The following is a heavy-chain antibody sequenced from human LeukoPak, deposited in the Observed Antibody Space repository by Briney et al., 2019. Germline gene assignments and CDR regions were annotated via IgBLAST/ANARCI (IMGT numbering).Heavy chain of an antibody. D-gene: IGHD2-2*02. J-gene: IGHJ6*02. V-gene: IGHV1-18*01. CDR2: ISAYNGNT. CDR1: GYTFTSYG. Sequence: ASVKVSCKASGYTFTSYGISWVRQAPGQGLEWMGWISAYNGNTNYEQKPQGRVTMTTDTSTSTAYMELRSLRSDDTAVYYCARLYCSSTSCYTGYYYYGMDVWGQGTTVTVSS. CDR3: ARLYCSSTSCYTGYYYYGMDV.